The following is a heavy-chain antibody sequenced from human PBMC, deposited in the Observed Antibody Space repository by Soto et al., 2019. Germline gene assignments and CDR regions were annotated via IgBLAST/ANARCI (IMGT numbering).Heavy chain of an antibody. D-gene: IGHD3-22*01. CDR1: GDSISSYY. J-gene: IGHJ5*02. V-gene: IGHV4-59*01. Sequence: QVQLQESGPGLVKPSETLSLTCSVSGDSISSYYWSWIRQPPGKGLEWLGNIYSSGSTNYNPSLKLRSTISGDTSQTHFFLKLQSVTAADTAVYYCARARRALITPNTWFDPWGQGTLVTVSS. CDR2: IYSSGST. CDR3: ARARRALITPNTWFDP.